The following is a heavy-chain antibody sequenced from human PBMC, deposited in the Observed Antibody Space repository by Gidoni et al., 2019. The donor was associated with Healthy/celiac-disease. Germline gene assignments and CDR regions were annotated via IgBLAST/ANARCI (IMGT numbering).Heavy chain of an antibody. Sequence: EVQLVESGGGLVQPGGSLRLSCAASGFTFSSYAMHWVRQAPGKGLEYVSAISSNGGSTYYANSVNGRCTISRDKSKNTLYLQMGSLRAEDMAVYYCARVLSGSYCDYWGQGTLVTVSS. V-gene: IGHV3-64*01. D-gene: IGHD1-26*01. J-gene: IGHJ4*02. CDR1: GFTFSSYA. CDR2: ISSNGGST. CDR3: ARVLSGSYCDY.